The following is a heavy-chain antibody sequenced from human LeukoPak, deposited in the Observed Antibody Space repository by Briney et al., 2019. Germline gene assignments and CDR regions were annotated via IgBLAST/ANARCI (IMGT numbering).Heavy chain of an antibody. CDR2: VFHTGHT. Sequence: TSETLSLTCTVSGGSISSFYWSWLRQPPGRGLEWIGYVFHTGHTNYNPSLKSRVTMSIDPSKDQFSLEVTSVTAADTAVYYCAGSILGYPWFDPWGQGTLVTVSS. CDR3: AGSILGYPWFDP. V-gene: IGHV4-59*01. CDR1: GGSISSFY. D-gene: IGHD6-13*01. J-gene: IGHJ5*02.